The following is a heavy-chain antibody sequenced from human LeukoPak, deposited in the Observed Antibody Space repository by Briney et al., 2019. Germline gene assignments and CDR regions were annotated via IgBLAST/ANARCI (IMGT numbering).Heavy chain of an antibody. J-gene: IGHJ3*02. CDR3: ARGGYYDRSGYFAFDI. Sequence: GASVKVSCKASGYTFTSYDINWVRQATGQGLEWMGWMNPNSGNTGYAQKFQGRVTMTRNTSISTAHMDLSSLRSEDTAVYYCARGGYYDRSGYFAFDIWGQGTMVTVSS. CDR1: GYTFTSYD. D-gene: IGHD3-22*01. CDR2: MNPNSGNT. V-gene: IGHV1-8*01.